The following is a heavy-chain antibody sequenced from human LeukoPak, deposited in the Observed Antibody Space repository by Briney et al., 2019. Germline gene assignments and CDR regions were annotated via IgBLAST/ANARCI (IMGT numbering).Heavy chain of an antibody. CDR1: GLGRSFKETW. V-gene: IGHV3-15*01. CDR3: TTDPRY. CDR2: IKGKPDGGAI. J-gene: IGHJ4*02. Sequence: PGGSQRLSCSASGLGRSFKETWMSWVRRAPGKGLEWIGRIKGKPDGGAIDYIAPVRGRFSISRDDSKNLVFLQMDSLKIEDTAVYYCTTDPRYWGQGTMVAVSS.